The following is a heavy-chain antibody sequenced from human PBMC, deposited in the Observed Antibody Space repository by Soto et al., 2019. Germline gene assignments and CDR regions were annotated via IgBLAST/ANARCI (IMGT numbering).Heavy chain of an antibody. CDR1: GFTFSGYW. CDR3: ARSGSENDF. J-gene: IGHJ4*02. V-gene: IGHV3-7*03. CDR2: IKEDGSEK. Sequence: EVQLVESGGGLVQPGGSRRLSCAASGFTFSGYWMSWVRQAPGMGLEWVANIKEDGSEKNYVDSVKGRFTISRDNAMNSLFLQLNRLRAEDTAVYFCARSGSENDFWGQGTLVTVSS. D-gene: IGHD5-12*01.